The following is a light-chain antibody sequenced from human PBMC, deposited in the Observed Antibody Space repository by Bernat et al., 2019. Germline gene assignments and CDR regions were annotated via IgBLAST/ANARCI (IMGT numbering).Light chain of an antibody. Sequence: DIQMTQSPSSLSASVGDRVTITCRASQRIITYLNWYQQKPGNAPKVLIYATSTLQSGVPSRFSGSGSGTDFTLTISSLQAEDFATYYCQQSYSNPLTFGPGTKVDIK. CDR1: QRIITY. CDR3: QQSYSNPLT. J-gene: IGKJ3*01. CDR2: ATS. V-gene: IGKV1-39*01.